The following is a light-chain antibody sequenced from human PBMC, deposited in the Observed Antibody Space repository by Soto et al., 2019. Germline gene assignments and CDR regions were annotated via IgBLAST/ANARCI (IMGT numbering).Light chain of an antibody. CDR1: QSVSGY. J-gene: IGKJ4*01. CDR3: QQRSNWPST. V-gene: IGKV3-11*01. CDR2: DAS. Sequence: EIVLTQSPATLSLSPGNRATLSCRASQSVSGYLAWYQQKPGQAPRLLIYDASNRATGIPARFSRSGSGTDFTLTITSLEPGDFAVYYGQQRSNWPSTFGGGTKVEI.